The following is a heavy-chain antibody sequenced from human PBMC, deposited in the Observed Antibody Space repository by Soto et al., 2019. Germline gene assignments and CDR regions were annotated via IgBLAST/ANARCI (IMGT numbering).Heavy chain of an antibody. CDR3: ARDPSSFLGRVYGMDV. CDR1: GYSFTGHY. V-gene: IGHV1-2*02. J-gene: IGHJ6*02. Sequence: QVQHVQSGAEVKKPGDSVKVSCMASGYSFTGHYMHWVRRAPGQGLEWMGWVNLNTGGTDYAQEFQGRVTMTTATSIRTVYLEVTRLKFDDTAIYYCARDPSSFLGRVYGMDVWGQGTAVTVSS. CDR2: VNLNTGGT.